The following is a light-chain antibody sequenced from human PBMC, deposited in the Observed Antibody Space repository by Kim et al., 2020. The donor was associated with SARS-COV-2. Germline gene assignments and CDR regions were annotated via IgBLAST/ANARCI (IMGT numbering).Light chain of an antibody. Sequence: LTCTWPSDINVGSHNVYWFQQKTGSPPRYLLYYFSDSDKGQGSGVPSRFSGSKDASANTGILLISGLQSEDEADYYCMIWPRNAVLFGGGTKVTVL. CDR2: YFSDSDK. J-gene: IGLJ2*01. CDR3: MIWPRNAVL. CDR1: SDINVGSHN. V-gene: IGLV5-37*01.